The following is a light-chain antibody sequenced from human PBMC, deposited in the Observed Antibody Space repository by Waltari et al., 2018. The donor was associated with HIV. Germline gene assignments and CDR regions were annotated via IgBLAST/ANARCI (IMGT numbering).Light chain of an antibody. Sequence: QSALTQPPSASGSPGQSVTISCTGTSSDVGGYNYVSWYQQHPDKAPKLMIYEVTYMPSGVADRFSASKSGNTASLTVSGLQAEDEADYYCSSYAGNNNYVFGTGTKVTVL. CDR2: EVT. J-gene: IGLJ1*01. CDR3: SSYAGNNNYV. V-gene: IGLV2-8*01. CDR1: SSDVGGYNY.